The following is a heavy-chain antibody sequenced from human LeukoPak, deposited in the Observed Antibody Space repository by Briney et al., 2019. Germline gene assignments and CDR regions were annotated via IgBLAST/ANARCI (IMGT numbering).Heavy chain of an antibody. J-gene: IGHJ4*02. CDR1: GYSISSGYY. D-gene: IGHD3-16*02. CDR3: ARQKLEADYVWGSYRYMFSGFDY. Sequence: SETLSLTCTVSGYSISSGYYWGWIRQPPGKGLEWIGSIYHSGSTYYNPSLKSRVTISVDTSKNQFSLKLSSVTAADTAVYYCARQKLEADYVWGSYRYMFSGFDYWAQGTLVTVSS. CDR2: IYHSGST. V-gene: IGHV4-38-2*02.